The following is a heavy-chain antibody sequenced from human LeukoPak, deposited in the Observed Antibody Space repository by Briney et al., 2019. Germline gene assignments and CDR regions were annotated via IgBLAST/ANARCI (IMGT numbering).Heavy chain of an antibody. CDR2: IRGSGGST. J-gene: IGHJ4*02. CDR3: AKYPMGDYGDYYFDY. V-gene: IGHV3-23*01. D-gene: IGHD4-17*01. Sequence: PGGSLRLSCAASGFTFSSYAMSWVRQAPGKGLEWLSAIRGSGGSTYYADSVKGRFTISRDNSKNTLYLQMNSLRAQDTAVYYCAKYPMGDYGDYYFDYWGQGTLVTVSS. CDR1: GFTFSSYA.